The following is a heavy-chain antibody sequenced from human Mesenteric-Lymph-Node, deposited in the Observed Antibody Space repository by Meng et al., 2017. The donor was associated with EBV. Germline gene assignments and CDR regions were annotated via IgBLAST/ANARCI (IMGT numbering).Heavy chain of an antibody. Sequence: QLQLRESGSGLVKPSATLSLTVIISGGSTSSGGNLWSWIRQPPGKALEWIGYIYHSGSTSYNPSLKSRVSMSIDRSNNQFSLKLTSVTAADTAVYYCVGNYGGNLGWFDPWGQGTLVTASS. J-gene: IGHJ5*02. CDR1: GGSTSSGGNL. D-gene: IGHD4/OR15-4a*01. CDR3: VGNYGGNLGWFDP. V-gene: IGHV4-30-2*01. CDR2: IYHSGST.